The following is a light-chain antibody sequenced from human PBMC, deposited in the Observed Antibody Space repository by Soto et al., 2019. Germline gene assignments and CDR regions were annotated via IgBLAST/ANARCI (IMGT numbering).Light chain of an antibody. CDR2: AAS. J-gene: IGKJ4*01. CDR3: QQYNNWPPLT. V-gene: IGKV1-39*01. Sequence: DIQLTQSPSSLSASVGDRVTLTCRASQSIYNYLNWYQQKPGKAPQLLIFAASSLQSGVPSRFSGSESGTEFTLTISSLQSEDFAVYYCQQYNNWPPLTFGGGTKVDI. CDR1: QSIYNY.